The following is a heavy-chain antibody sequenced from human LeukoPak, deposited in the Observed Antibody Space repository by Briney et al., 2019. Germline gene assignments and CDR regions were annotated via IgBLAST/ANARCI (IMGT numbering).Heavy chain of an antibody. CDR2: IYPGDSDT. V-gene: IGHV5-51*01. Sequence: KAGESLKISCKGSGYSFTSYWIGWVRQMPGKGLEWMGIIYPGDSDTRYSPSFQGQVTISADKSISTAYLQWSSLKASDTAMYYCASILPAADYYFDYWGQGTLVTVSS. CDR1: GYSFTSYW. CDR3: ASILPAADYYFDY. D-gene: IGHD6-13*01. J-gene: IGHJ4*02.